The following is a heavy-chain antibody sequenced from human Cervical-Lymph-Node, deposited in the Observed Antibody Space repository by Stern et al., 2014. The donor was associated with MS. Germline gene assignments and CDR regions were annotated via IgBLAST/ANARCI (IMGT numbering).Heavy chain of an antibody. J-gene: IGHJ6*02. CDR1: GYTFNVYY. D-gene: IGHD3-10*01. V-gene: IGHV1-2*06. CDR2: IKPNSGAP. CDR3: ARDGEPYYYGAGTYVDYYYGMDV. Sequence: VQLVESGAEVMQPGASVKVSCKASGYTFNVYYIHWVRQAPGQGLEWMGRIKPNSGAPNYAQKFQGRVTMTRDTSISTAYMELSRLRSDDTAVYYCARDGEPYYYGAGTYVDYYYGMDVWGQGTTVTVSS.